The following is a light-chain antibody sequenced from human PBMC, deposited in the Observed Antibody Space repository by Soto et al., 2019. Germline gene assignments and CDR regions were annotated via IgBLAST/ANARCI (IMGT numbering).Light chain of an antibody. CDR1: QTISSW. CDR3: PQRTNHPIS. V-gene: IGKV1-5*03. Sequence: DIQMTQSPSTLSGSVGDRVPITCRASQTISSWLAWYQQKPGKAPKLLIYKASTLKSGVPSRFSGSGSGTEFTLTISSLQPEDGATDDCPQRTNHPISVCQGTRLEIK. J-gene: IGKJ5*01. CDR2: KAS.